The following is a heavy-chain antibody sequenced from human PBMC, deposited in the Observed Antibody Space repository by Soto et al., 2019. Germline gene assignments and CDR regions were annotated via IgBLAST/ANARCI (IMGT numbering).Heavy chain of an antibody. V-gene: IGHV4-30-2*01. CDR2: IYHSGST. D-gene: IGHD3-22*01. CDR1: GGSISSGGYS. J-gene: IGHJ4*02. Sequence: SETLSLTCAVSGGSISSGGYSWSWIRQPPGKGLEWIGYIYHSGSTYYNPSLKSRVTMSVDRSKNQFSLKLSSVTAADTAVYYCARSNKNLNTMIVPRGPHYFDYWGQGTLVTVSS. CDR3: ARSNKNLNTMIVPRGPHYFDY.